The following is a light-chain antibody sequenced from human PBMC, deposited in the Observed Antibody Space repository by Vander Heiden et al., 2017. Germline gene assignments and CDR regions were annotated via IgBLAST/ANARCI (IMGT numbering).Light chain of an antibody. V-gene: IGLV3-19*01. CDR2: GKN. Sequence: SSELTQDAAVSVALGETVTITCQGDSLRSYYASWYRQKPGQAPVLVIFGKNNRPSRIPDRYSGSSSGNTASLTITGAQAEDEADYYCSSRDSSGFVLFGGGTKLTVL. J-gene: IGLJ2*01. CDR3: SSRDSSGFVL. CDR1: SLRSYY.